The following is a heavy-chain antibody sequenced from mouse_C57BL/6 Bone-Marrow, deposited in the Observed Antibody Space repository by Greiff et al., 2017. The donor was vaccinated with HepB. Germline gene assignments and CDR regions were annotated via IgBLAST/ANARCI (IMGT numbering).Heavy chain of an antibody. J-gene: IGHJ1*03. CDR1: GYSITSGYD. V-gene: IGHV3-1*01. CDR3: ARDEDYYGSSSYWYFDV. Sequence: ESGPGMVKPSQSLSLTCTVTGYSITSGYDWHWIRHFPGNKLEWMGYISYSGSTNYNPSLKSRISITHDTSKNHFFLKLNSVTTEDTATYYCARDEDYYGSSSYWYFDVWGTGTTVTVSS. CDR2: ISYSGST. D-gene: IGHD1-1*01.